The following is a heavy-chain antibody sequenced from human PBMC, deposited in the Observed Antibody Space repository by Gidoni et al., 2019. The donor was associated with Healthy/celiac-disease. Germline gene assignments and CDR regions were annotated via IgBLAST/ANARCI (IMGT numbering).Heavy chain of an antibody. D-gene: IGHD1-26*01. CDR3: ASWGGSYYVSFPGYN. J-gene: IGHJ4*02. CDR2: IYYSGST. Sequence: QLQLQESGPGLVKPSETLSLTCTVSGGSISSSSYYWGWIRQPPGKGLEWIGSIYYSGSTYYNPSLKSRVTISVDTSKNQFSLKLSAVTAADTAVYYCASWGGSYYVSFPGYNWGQGTLVTVSS. CDR1: GGSISSSSYY. V-gene: IGHV4-39*01.